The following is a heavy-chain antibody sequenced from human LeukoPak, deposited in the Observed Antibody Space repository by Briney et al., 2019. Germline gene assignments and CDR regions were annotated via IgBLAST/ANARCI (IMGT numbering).Heavy chain of an antibody. D-gene: IGHD7-27*01. CDR3: ARVPVSGEDAFDI. CDR2: INPNSGGT. V-gene: IGHV1-2*02. Sequence: VASVKVPCKASGYTFTGYYMHWVRQAPGQGLEWMGWINPNSGGTNYAQKFQGRVTMTRDTSISTAYMELSRLRSDDTAVYYCARVPVSGEDAFDIWGQGTMVTVSS. CDR1: GYTFTGYY. J-gene: IGHJ3*02.